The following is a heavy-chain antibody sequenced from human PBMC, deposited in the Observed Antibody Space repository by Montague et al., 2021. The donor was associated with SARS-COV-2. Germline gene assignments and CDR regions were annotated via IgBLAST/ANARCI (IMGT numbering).Heavy chain of an antibody. D-gene: IGHD3-10*01. CDR2: IYPGDSDT. CDR3: ARLQWGYYGSESYRYIGMDV. V-gene: IGHV5-51*01. Sequence: QSGAEVKKPGESLKISCKGSGYSFTDYWIGWVRQMPGKGLEWMGIIYPGDSDTRYSPSFQGQVIISADKSISTAYLQWSGLKASDTAMYYCARLQWGYYGSESYRYIGMDVWGQGTTVTVSS. J-gene: IGHJ6*02. CDR1: GYSFTDYW.